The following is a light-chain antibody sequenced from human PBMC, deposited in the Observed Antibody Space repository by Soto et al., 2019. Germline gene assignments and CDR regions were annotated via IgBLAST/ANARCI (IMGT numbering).Light chain of an antibody. CDR3: ISHVGHSNV. CDR2: DVS. CDR1: SSDVGGSDY. J-gene: IGLJ1*01. Sequence: QSALTQPPSASWSPGQSVTISCTGTSSDVGGSDYVSWYQHHPGKAPKLMIYDVSKRPSGVPDRFSGSKSGNMASLTVSGLQAEDEADYYCISHVGHSNVFGTGTKLTLL. V-gene: IGLV2-8*01.